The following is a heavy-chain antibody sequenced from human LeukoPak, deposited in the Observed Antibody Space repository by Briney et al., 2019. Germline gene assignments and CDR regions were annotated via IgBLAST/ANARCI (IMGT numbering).Heavy chain of an antibody. J-gene: IGHJ4*02. CDR2: IRSKAFGGTP. Sequence: GRXLRLSCSASGFTFDDYAVSWFRQAPGKGVEWVGFIRSKAFGGTPEYAASVRGRFTISRDDSKSIAYLQMNSLKTEDTAVYYCTRNTVTVHFDYWSQGTLVTVSS. CDR1: GFTFDDYA. CDR3: TRNTVTVHFDY. D-gene: IGHD4-17*01. V-gene: IGHV3-49*03.